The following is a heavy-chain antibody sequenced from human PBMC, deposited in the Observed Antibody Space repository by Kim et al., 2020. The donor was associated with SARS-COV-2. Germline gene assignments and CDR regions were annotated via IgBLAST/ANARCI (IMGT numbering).Heavy chain of an antibody. CDR2: ISYDGSNK. V-gene: IGHV3-30*18. CDR3: AKFKDSRYSSGWYFPYYYGMDV. D-gene: IGHD6-19*01. J-gene: IGHJ6*02. CDR1: GFTFSSYG. Sequence: GGSLRLSCAASGFTFSSYGMHWVRQAPGKGLEWVAVISYDGSNKYYADSVKGRFTISRDNSKNTLYLQMNSLRAEDTAVYYCAKFKDSRYSSGWYFPYYYGMDVWGQGTTVTVSS.